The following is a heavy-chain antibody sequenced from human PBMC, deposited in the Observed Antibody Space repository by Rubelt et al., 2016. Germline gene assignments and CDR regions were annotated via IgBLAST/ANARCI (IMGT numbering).Heavy chain of an antibody. CDR2: IYHSGST. Sequence: QVQLQQWGAGLLKPSETLSLTCAVSGSSISSGYYWGWIRQPPGKGLEWIGSIYHSGSTYYNPSLKSRVTISVDTSKNQFSLKLSSVTAADTAVYYCARDHSSGWYLEGFFDYWGQGTLVTVSS. D-gene: IGHD6-19*01. J-gene: IGHJ4*02. CDR3: ARDHSSGWYLEGFFDY. V-gene: IGHV4-38-2*02. CDR1: GSSISSGYY.